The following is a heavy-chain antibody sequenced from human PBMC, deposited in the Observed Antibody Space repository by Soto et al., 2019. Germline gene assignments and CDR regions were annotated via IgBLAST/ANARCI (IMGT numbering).Heavy chain of an antibody. J-gene: IGHJ4*02. D-gene: IGHD6-6*01. CDR3: ARYSSSNGTPMNYFDY. CDR1: GYTFTSYY. CDR2: INPSGGST. V-gene: IGHV1-46*01. Sequence: ASVKVSCKASGYTFTSYYMHWARQAPGQGLEWMGIINPSGGSTSYAQKFQGRVTITRDTSASTAYMELSSLRSEDTAVYYCARYSSSNGTPMNYFDYWGQGTLVTVSS.